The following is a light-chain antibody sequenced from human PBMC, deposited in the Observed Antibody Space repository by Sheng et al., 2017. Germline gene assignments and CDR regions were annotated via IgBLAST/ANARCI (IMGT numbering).Light chain of an antibody. CDR1: SGSIASNY. Sequence: NFMLTQPQSLSESPGKTVTISCTRSSGSIASNYVQWFQQRPGSSPTTVIYEDNQRPSGVADRFSGSIDSSSNSASLTISGLKTEDEGDYYCQSFDSSNQGLVFGGGTKLTVL. CDR3: QSFDSSNQGLV. J-gene: IGLJ2*01. V-gene: IGLV6-57*01. CDR2: EDN.